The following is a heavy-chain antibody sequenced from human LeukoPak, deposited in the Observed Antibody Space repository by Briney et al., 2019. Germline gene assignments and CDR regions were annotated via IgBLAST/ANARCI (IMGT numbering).Heavy chain of an antibody. D-gene: IGHD3-10*01. Sequence: SETLSLTCSVSNYSLKRGYYWGWIRQPPGKGLEWIGNIYHTGYSYSNPSLKSRVTMSVDTSKNQFSLKLSSVTAADTAVYYCARDVYYGSGHDYWGQGTLVTVSS. V-gene: IGHV4-38-2*02. CDR3: ARDVYYGSGHDY. CDR2: IYHTGYS. CDR1: NYSLKRGYY. J-gene: IGHJ4*02.